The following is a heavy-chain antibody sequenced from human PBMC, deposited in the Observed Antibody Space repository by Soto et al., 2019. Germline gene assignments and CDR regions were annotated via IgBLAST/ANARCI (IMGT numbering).Heavy chain of an antibody. CDR1: GGSISSGGYS. CDR3: ARGPPFH. Sequence: SETLSLTCAVSGGSISSGGYSWSWIRQPPGKGLEWIGYIYHSGSTYYNPSLKSRVTISVDRSKNQFSLKLSSVTAADTAVYYRARGPPFHWGQGTLVTVSS. V-gene: IGHV4-30-2*01. CDR2: IYHSGST. J-gene: IGHJ4*02. D-gene: IGHD3-16*01.